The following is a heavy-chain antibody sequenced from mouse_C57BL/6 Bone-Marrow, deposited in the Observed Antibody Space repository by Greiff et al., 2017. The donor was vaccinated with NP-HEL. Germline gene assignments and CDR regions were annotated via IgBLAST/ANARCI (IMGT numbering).Heavy chain of an antibody. Sequence: VQLQQSGPELVKPGASVKISCKASGYTFTDYYMNWVKQSHGKSLEWIGDINPNNGGTSYNQKFKGKATLTVDKSSSTAYMELRSLTSEDSAVYYCARLGARVYWGQGTLVTVSA. CDR3: ARLGARVY. D-gene: IGHD4-1*01. CDR1: GYTFTDYY. J-gene: IGHJ3*01. CDR2: INPNNGGT. V-gene: IGHV1-26*01.